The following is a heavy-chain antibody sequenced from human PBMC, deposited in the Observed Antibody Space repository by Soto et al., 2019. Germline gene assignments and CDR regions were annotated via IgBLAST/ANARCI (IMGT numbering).Heavy chain of an antibody. CDR2: IYYSGTT. V-gene: IGHV4-30-4*01. CDR1: GGSISSDGHY. Sequence: QVQLQESGPGLVKPSQTLSLTCIVSGGSISSDGHYWSWIRQPPGKGLEWIGYIYYSGTTHSNPSVKIRLIISLDTSKNQFSLPLTSVTAADTAVYYCATISRRLNIESWGQGTLFNFSS. CDR3: ATISRRLNIES. J-gene: IGHJ4*02.